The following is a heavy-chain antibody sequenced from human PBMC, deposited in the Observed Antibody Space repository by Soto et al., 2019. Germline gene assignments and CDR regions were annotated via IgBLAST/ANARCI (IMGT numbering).Heavy chain of an antibody. D-gene: IGHD2-2*01. V-gene: IGHV1-18*01. J-gene: IGHJ5*02. Sequence: ASVKVSCKTSGYTFSNYGITWVRQAPRQPLEWLGWISLYSDGTNYAQKFQGRVSMTTDTSTTSAYMELRSLRSDDTAVYYCARVVPGAEAWFGPWGQGXLVTVYS. CDR3: ARVVPGAEAWFGP. CDR2: ISLYSDGT. CDR1: GYTFSNYG.